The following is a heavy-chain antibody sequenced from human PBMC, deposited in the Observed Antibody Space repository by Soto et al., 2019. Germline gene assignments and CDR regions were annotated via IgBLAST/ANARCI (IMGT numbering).Heavy chain of an antibody. CDR2: IIPLFGTT. CDR3: ASEMGFGKLSGA. CDR1: GDTFKNFV. J-gene: IGHJ6*02. D-gene: IGHD3-10*01. V-gene: IGHV1-69*01. Sequence: QVQVVQSGVEVRRPGSSVKVSCKASGDTFKNFVISWVRQAPGQGLEWMGGIIPLFGTTDFAQRFHGRLTITTHEPTTTASMELCRLRSEDTATYYSASEMGFGKLSGAWGQGNTVIVSS.